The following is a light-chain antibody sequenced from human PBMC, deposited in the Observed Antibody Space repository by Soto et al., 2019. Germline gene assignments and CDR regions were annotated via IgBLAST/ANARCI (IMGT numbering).Light chain of an antibody. V-gene: IGLV2-23*02. Sequence: QSVLTQPASVSGSPGQSITISCTGTSSDVGSYNLVSWYQHHPGKAPKLMIYEVSERPSGVSNRFSGSKSGNTASLTISGLQAEDEADYYCCSYAGRTTPYVFGTGTRSQS. CDR3: CSYAGRTTPYV. CDR2: EVS. J-gene: IGLJ1*01. CDR1: SSDVGSYNL.